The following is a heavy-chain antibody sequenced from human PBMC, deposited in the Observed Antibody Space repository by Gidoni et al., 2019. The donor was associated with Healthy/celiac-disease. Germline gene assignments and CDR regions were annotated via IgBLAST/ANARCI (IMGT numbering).Heavy chain of an antibody. V-gene: IGHV4-38-2*01. Sequence: QVQLQESGPGLLKPSETLSLTCAVSGYSISSGSYWGWIRQPPGKGLAWIGSIYHSGSTYYNPSLKSRVTISVDTSKNQFSLKLSAVTAADTAVYYCARSWPITMIVPGIWGQGTMVTVSS. CDR1: GYSISSGSY. CDR2: IYHSGST. J-gene: IGHJ3*02. CDR3: ARSWPITMIVPGI. D-gene: IGHD3-22*01.